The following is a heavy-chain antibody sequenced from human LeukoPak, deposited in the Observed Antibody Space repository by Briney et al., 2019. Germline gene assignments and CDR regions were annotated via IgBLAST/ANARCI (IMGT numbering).Heavy chain of an antibody. CDR2: ISSSSYI. D-gene: IGHD3-22*01. V-gene: IGHV3-21*01. CDR3: ARGGYYYDSSGYYSHFDY. CDR1: GFTFSSYS. Sequence: GGSLRLSCAASGFTFSSYSMNWVRQAPGKGLEWVSSISSSSYIYYADSVKGRFTISRDNAKNSLYLQMNSLRAEDTAVYYCARGGYYYDSSGYYSHFDYWGQGTLVTVSS. J-gene: IGHJ4*02.